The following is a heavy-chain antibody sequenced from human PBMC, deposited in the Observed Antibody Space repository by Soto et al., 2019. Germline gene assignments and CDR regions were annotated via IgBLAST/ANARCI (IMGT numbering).Heavy chain of an antibody. CDR1: GGSVNGYY. J-gene: IGHJ5*02. CDR3: ATRITVFGLLIPPFDP. V-gene: IGHV4-34*01. Sequence: SETVSLTCAVYGGSVNGYYWNLIRQPPGKGLEWIGEINHTGGTHYNPSRKSRVTMSVDTSENQFSLRLSSVTAADTAIYYCATRITVFGLLIPPFDPWGQGTQVTVS. D-gene: IGHD3-3*01. CDR2: INHTGGT.